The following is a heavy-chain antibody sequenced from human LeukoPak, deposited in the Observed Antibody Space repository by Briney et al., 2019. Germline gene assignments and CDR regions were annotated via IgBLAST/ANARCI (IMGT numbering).Heavy chain of an antibody. J-gene: IGHJ4*02. V-gene: IGHV4-39*07. Sequence: SETLSLTCTVSGGSISSSSYYWGWIRQPPGKGLEWIGSIYYSGSTYYNPSLKSRVTISVDTSKNQFSLMLSSVTAADTAVYYCAREAQDYYDSSGSIDYWGQGTLVTVSS. D-gene: IGHD3-22*01. CDR1: GGSISSSSYY. CDR2: IYYSGST. CDR3: AREAQDYYDSSGSIDY.